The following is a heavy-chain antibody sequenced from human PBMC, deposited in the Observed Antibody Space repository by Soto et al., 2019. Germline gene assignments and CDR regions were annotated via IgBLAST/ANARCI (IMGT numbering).Heavy chain of an antibody. V-gene: IGHV3-23*01. CDR1: EFSFSSWS. CDR3: AKDLLSLVPAPLGY. Sequence: GLSLTLSCAASEFSFSSWSMSWVRQAPGKGLEWVSAISGSGGSTYYADSVKGRFTISRDNSKNTLYLQMNSLRAEDTAVYYCAKDLLSLVPAPLGYWGQGTLVTVSS. J-gene: IGHJ4*02. CDR2: ISGSGGST. D-gene: IGHD2-2*01.